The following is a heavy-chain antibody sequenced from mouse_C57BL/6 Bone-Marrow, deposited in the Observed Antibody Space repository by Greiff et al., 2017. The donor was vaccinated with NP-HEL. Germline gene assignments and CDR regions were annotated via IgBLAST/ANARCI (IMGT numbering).Heavy chain of an antibody. CDR3: ARRPYSTYPLWAMDY. J-gene: IGHJ4*01. CDR1: EYEFPSHD. V-gene: IGHV5-2*01. Sequence: EVKLVESGGGLVQPGESLKLSCESNEYEFPSHDMSWVRKTPEKRLELVAAINSDGGSTYYPDTMERRFIISRDNTKKTLYLQMSSLRSEDTALYYCARRPYSTYPLWAMDYWGQGTSVTVSS. CDR2: INSDGGST. D-gene: IGHD2-5*01.